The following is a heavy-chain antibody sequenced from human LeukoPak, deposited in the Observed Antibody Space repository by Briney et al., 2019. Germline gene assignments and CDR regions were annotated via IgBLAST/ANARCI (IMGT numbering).Heavy chain of an antibody. V-gene: IGHV4-59*01. D-gene: IGHD5-18*01. CDR2: IYYSGST. Sequence: SETLSLTCTVSGGSISSYYWSWIRQPPGKGLEWIGYIYYSGSTNYNPSLKSRVTISVDTSKNQFSLKLSSVTAADTAVYYCARELRGYSYSAFDIWGQGTMVTVSS. CDR1: GGSISSYY. J-gene: IGHJ3*02. CDR3: ARELRGYSYSAFDI.